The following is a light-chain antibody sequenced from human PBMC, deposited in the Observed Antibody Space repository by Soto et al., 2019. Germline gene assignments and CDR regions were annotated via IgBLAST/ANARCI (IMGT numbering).Light chain of an antibody. V-gene: IGKV3-15*01. CDR3: QQYDDWPWT. J-gene: IGKJ1*01. CDR1: QSVNSN. CDR2: GSS. Sequence: EIILTQSPATLSVSPGDRATLSCRASQSVNSNLAWYLKKPGQTPRLLIYGSSIRAAGIQARFTGSESGTEFTHSISSLQSEDFAGYYCQQYDDWPWTFGHGTKVEIK.